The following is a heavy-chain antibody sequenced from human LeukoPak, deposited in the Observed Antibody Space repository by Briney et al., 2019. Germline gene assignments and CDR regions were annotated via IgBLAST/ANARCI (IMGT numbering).Heavy chain of an antibody. CDR2: ISYDGSNK. Sequence: GGSLRLSCAASGFTFSSYAMHWVRQAPGKGLEWVAVISYDGSNKYYADSVKGRFTISRDNSKNTLYLQMNSLRAEDTAVYYCARSLDLYSNGWYGDGAFDIWGQGTMVTVSS. V-gene: IGHV3-30-3*01. J-gene: IGHJ3*02. CDR3: ARSLDLYSNGWYGDGAFDI. D-gene: IGHD6-19*01. CDR1: GFTFSSYA.